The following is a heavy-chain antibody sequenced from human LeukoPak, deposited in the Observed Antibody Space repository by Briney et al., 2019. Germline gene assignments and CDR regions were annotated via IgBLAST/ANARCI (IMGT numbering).Heavy chain of an antibody. V-gene: IGHV5-51*01. CDR2: IYPGDSGT. D-gene: IGHD7-27*01. Sequence: TGESLKISCKGSGYSFTSYWIGWVRQMPGKGLEWMGIIYPGDSGTRYSPSSQGQVTFSADKSITTAYLQWSSLKASDTAMYYCARRGPLTGDAFDIWGQGTMVTVSS. J-gene: IGHJ3*02. CDR3: ARRGPLTGDAFDI. CDR1: GYSFTSYW.